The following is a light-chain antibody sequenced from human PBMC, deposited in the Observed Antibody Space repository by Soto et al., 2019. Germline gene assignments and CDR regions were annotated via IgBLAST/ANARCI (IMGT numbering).Light chain of an antibody. Sequence: EIVLTQSPGTLSLSPGERATLSCRASQSVSSSYLAGYQQKPGQAPRLRIYGASSRATGIPDRFSGGGSGTDLALTLSTLEPEDFAVYYCQQYGSSPLTFGGGTKVEIK. J-gene: IGKJ4*01. CDR2: GAS. CDR1: QSVSSSY. CDR3: QQYGSSPLT. V-gene: IGKV3-20*01.